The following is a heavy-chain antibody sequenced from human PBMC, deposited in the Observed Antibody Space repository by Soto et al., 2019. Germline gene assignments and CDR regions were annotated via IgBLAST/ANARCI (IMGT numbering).Heavy chain of an antibody. CDR3: AALPDYYDSSGDIDY. V-gene: IGHV1-46*01. J-gene: IGHJ4*02. Sequence: GASVKVSCKASGYTFTSYYMHWVRQAPGQGLEWMGIINPSGGSTSYAQKFQGRVTMTRDTSTSTVYMELSSLRSEDTAVYYCAALPDYYDSSGDIDYWGQGTLVTVSS. D-gene: IGHD3-22*01. CDR1: GYTFTSYY. CDR2: INPSGGST.